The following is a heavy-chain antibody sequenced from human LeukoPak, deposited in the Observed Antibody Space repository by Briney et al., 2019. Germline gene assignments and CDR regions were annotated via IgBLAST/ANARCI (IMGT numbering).Heavy chain of an antibody. D-gene: IGHD6-13*01. CDR2: IYTSGST. CDR3: AREFIAAAGYYYYYMDV. Sequence: PSETLSLTCTVSGGSISSYYWSWIRQPAGKGLEWIGRIYTSGSTNYNPSLKSRVTISVDKSKNQFSLKLSSVTAADTAVYYRAREFIAAAGYYYYYMDVWGKGTTVTVSS. J-gene: IGHJ6*03. CDR1: GGSISSYY. V-gene: IGHV4-4*07.